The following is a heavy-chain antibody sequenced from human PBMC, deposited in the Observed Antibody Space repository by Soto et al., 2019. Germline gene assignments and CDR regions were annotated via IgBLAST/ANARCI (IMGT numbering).Heavy chain of an antibody. CDR1: GGSVNGYS. V-gene: IGHV4-30-2*01. CDR3: ARERGGYGLFDS. Sequence: SETLSLTCAVYGGSVNGYSWSWIRQPPGKGLEWIGYIYPSGMPFYNPSLRSRVTISIDRSNDQFSLNLKSVTAADTAVYYCARERGGYGLFDSWGQGTLVTVSS. J-gene: IGHJ4*02. CDR2: IYPSGMP. D-gene: IGHD5-18*01.